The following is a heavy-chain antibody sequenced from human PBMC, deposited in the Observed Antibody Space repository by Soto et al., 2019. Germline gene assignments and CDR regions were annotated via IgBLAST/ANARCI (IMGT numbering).Heavy chain of an antibody. V-gene: IGHV1-3*01. D-gene: IGHD3-16*01. CDR2: INAGNGNT. J-gene: IGHJ1*01. CDR3: ERVSRSIITFGALH. CDR1: GYTFTSYA. Sequence: ASVKVSCKTSGYTFTSYAMHWVRQAPGQRREWMGWINAGNGNTKYSQKFQGRVTITRDTSASTAYMELSSFSSKDTAVYYCERVSRSIITFGALHWG.